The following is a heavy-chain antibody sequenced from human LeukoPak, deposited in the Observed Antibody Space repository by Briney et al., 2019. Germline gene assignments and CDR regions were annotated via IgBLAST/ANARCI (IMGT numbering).Heavy chain of an antibody. V-gene: IGHV4-39*01. Sequence: PSETLSLTCTVSGGSISSSSYYWGWIRQPPGKGLEWIGSIYYSGSTHYNPSLKSRVTISVDTSKNQFSLKLSSVTAADTAVYYCANQGSSASEYWGQGTLVTVSS. J-gene: IGHJ4*02. CDR1: GGSISSSSYY. CDR2: IYYSGST. D-gene: IGHD6-6*01. CDR3: ANQGSSASEY.